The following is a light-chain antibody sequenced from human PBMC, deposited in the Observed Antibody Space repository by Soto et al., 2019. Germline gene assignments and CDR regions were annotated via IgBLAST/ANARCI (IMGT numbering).Light chain of an antibody. CDR2: GAS. J-gene: IGKJ1*01. CDR1: QSVSSN. CDR3: QQYNNWPPWT. Sequence: EIVMTQSPATLSVSPGERATLSCRASQSVSSNLAWYQQKPGQAPRRLIYGASTRATGIPARFSGSGSVTDFTLTNSSLQSEDFAVYYCQQYNNWPPWTCGQGTKVESK. V-gene: IGKV3-15*01.